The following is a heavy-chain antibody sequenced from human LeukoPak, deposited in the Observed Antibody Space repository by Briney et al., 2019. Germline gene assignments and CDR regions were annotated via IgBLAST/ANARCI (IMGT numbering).Heavy chain of an antibody. CDR3: ASSYYYDSSGYRFQH. D-gene: IGHD3-22*01. Sequence: SETLSLTCTVSGGSISSSSYYWGWIRQPPGNGLEWIGSIYYSGSTYYNPSLKSRVTIFVDTSKNQLSVQLRSVTAADTAVYYCASSYYYDSSGYRFQHWGQGTLVTVSS. CDR1: GGSISSSSYY. CDR2: IYYSGST. J-gene: IGHJ1*01. V-gene: IGHV4-39*01.